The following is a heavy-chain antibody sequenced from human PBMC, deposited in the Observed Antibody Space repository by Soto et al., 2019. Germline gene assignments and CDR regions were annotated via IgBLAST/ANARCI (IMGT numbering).Heavy chain of an antibody. V-gene: IGHV3-73*01. D-gene: IGHD2-15*01. Sequence: GGSLRLSCAASGFTFSGSAMHWVRQASGKGLEWVGRIRSKANSYATAYAASVKGRFTISRDDSKNTAYLQMNSLKTEDTAVYYCSRRFRPYCSGGSCYSRFVDYYYGMDVWGQGTTVTVSS. J-gene: IGHJ6*02. CDR1: GFTFSGSA. CDR2: IRSKANSYAT. CDR3: SRRFRPYCSGGSCYSRFVDYYYGMDV.